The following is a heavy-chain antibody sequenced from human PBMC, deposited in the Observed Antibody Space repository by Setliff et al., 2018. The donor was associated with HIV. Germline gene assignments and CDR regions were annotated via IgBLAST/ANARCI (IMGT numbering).Heavy chain of an antibody. J-gene: IGHJ6*02. CDR1: GYTFTSYD. V-gene: IGHV1-18*01. CDR2: ISAYNGNT. Sequence: GASVKVSCKASGYTFTSYDISWVRQAPGQGLEWMGWISAYNGNTNYAQKLQGRVTMTTDTSTSTAYMELRSLRSDDTAVYYCAREIGDYYDSSGYYPPTDYYYGMDAWGQGTTVTVSS. CDR3: AREIGDYYDSSGYYPPTDYYYGMDA. D-gene: IGHD3-22*01.